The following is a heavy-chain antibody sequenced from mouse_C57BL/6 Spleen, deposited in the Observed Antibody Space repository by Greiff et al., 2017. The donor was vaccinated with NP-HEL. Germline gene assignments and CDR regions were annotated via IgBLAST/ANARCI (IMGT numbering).Heavy chain of an antibody. J-gene: IGHJ4*01. CDR3: AFFTTPEYAMDY. D-gene: IGHD1-2*01. Sequence: EVQLQQSGPELVKPGASVKISCKASGYTFTDYYMNWVKQSHGKSLEWIGDINPNNGGTSYNQKFKGKATLTVDKSSSTAYMELRSLTSEDSAVYYCAFFTTPEYAMDYWGQGTSVTVSS. V-gene: IGHV1-26*01. CDR1: GYTFTDYY. CDR2: INPNNGGT.